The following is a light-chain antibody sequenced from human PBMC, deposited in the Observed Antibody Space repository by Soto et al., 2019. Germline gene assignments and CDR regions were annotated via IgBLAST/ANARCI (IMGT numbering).Light chain of an antibody. V-gene: IGKV3-15*01. J-gene: IGKJ1*01. CDR2: GTS. Sequence: IVLTQSPATLSVSPGEGATLSCRASQSVNSNLAWYQQKPGQAPRLLIYGTSTRATGIPARFSGSGSGTEFTLTISSLQSEDFAVYYCQQYNNWPLWTFGQGTKVEIK. CDR3: QQYNNWPLWT. CDR1: QSVNSN.